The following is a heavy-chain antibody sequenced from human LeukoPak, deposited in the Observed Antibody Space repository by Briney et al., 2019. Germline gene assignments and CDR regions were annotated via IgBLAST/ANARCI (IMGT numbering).Heavy chain of an antibody. CDR3: ARDVNVAGTGFDY. J-gene: IGHJ4*02. CDR2: ISSSSSYI. Sequence: GGSLRLSCAASGFTFSSYSMNWVRQAPGKGLEWVSSISSSSSYIYYADSVKGRFTISRDNAKNSLYLQMNSLRAEDTAVYYCARDVNVAGTGFDYWGQRTLVTVSS. CDR1: GFTFSSYS. D-gene: IGHD6-19*01. V-gene: IGHV3-21*01.